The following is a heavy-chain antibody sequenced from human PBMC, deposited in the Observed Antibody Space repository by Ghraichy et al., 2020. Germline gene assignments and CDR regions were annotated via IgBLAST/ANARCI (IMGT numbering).Heavy chain of an antibody. CDR2: ISPYNGHT. CDR3: ARGPYYYDSYGFYVGPPSDPGWYFDL. CDR1: GYTFTSYE. V-gene: IGHV1-18*04. D-gene: IGHD3-16*01. J-gene: IGHJ2*01. Sequence: ASVKVSCKTSGYTFTSYEVNWERQAPGQGLEWMGWISPYNGHTNYAQKFQDRVTMTTDTTTSTAYIELKSLRSDDTAVYYCARGPYYYDSYGFYVGPPSDPGWYFDLWGRGTLVNVSS.